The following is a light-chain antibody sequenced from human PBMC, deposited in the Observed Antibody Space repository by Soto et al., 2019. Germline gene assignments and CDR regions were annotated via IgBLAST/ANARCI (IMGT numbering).Light chain of an antibody. CDR3: QQYYSYPLT. CDR2: AAS. Sequence: AIRMTQSPSSLSASTGDRITITCRASQGISSYLAWYQQKPGKAPKLLIYAASTLQSGVPSRLSGSGSGTDFTLTISSLQSEDFAAYYCQQYYSYPLTFGPGTQVDIK. CDR1: QGISSY. V-gene: IGKV1-8*01. J-gene: IGKJ3*01.